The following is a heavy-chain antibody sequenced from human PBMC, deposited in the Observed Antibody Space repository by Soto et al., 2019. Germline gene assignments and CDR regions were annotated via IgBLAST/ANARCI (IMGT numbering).Heavy chain of an antibody. D-gene: IGHD6-13*01. V-gene: IGHV3-33*01. CDR3: ARDRSGVIAAAHYFDY. Sequence: QVQLVESGGGVVQPGRSLRLSCAASGFTFSSYGMHWVRQAPGKGLEWVAVIWYDGSNKYYADSVKGRFTISRDNSKNTLYLQMNSLRAEDTAVYYCARDRSGVIAAAHYFDYWGQGTLVTVSS. CDR1: GFTFSSYG. CDR2: IWYDGSNK. J-gene: IGHJ4*02.